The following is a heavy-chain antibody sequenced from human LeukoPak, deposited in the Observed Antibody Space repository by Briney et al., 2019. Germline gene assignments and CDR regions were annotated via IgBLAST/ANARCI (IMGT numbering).Heavy chain of an antibody. Sequence: GGSLRLSCAASGFTVSSNYMSWVRQAPGKGLEGVSVIYSGGSTYYADSVKGRFTISRDNSKNTLHLQMNSLRAEDTAVYYCAREITMVRGSYYYYYGMDVWGKGTTVTVSS. J-gene: IGHJ6*04. V-gene: IGHV3-53*01. CDR2: IYSGGST. CDR1: GFTVSSNY. D-gene: IGHD3-10*01. CDR3: AREITMVRGSYYYYYGMDV.